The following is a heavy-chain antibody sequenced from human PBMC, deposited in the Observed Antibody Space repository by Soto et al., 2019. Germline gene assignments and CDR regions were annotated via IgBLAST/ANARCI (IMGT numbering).Heavy chain of an antibody. CDR3: AVTDLPFRPLTEPPENGMDV. Sequence: ELVQSGPEAREPGTSVKVSCRASGFSFGDSAVQWVRQGRGQRLEWIGWIVVVNGNTNYAQKFEGRVTLTRDASTSTSHMELTSLSSEDTAVYFCAVTDLPFRPLTEPPENGMDVWGQGTTVTVSS. D-gene: IGHD3-3*02. V-gene: IGHV1-58*01. CDR1: GFSFGDSA. J-gene: IGHJ6*02. CDR2: IVVVNGNT.